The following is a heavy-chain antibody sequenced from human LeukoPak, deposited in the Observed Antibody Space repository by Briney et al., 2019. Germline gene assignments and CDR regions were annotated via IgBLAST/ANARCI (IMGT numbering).Heavy chain of an antibody. V-gene: IGHV4-34*01. J-gene: IGHJ6*02. CDR1: GGSFSGYY. D-gene: IGHD6-13*01. Sequence: SETLSLTCAVYGGSFSGYYWSWIRQPPGKGLEWIGEINHSGSTNYNPSLKSRVTISVDTSKNQFSLKLSSVTAADTAVYYCARGSLSSSRTRMDVWGQGTTVTVSS. CDR3: ARGSLSSSRTRMDV. CDR2: INHSGST.